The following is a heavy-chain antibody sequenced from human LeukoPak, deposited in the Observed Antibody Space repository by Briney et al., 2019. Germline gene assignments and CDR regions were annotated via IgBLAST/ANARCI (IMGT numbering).Heavy chain of an antibody. V-gene: IGHV3-23*01. D-gene: IGHD3-9*01. J-gene: IGHJ4*02. CDR2: ISNSGGST. CDR1: GFTFSIYA. Sequence: PGGSLRLSCAASGFTFSIYAMSWVRQAPGKGLEWVSAISNSGGSTYYADSVKGRFTISRDSSKNTLHLQMNSLRAEDTAMYYCARCPVLTDYYYFDYWGQGTLVTVSS. CDR3: ARCPVLTDYYYFDY.